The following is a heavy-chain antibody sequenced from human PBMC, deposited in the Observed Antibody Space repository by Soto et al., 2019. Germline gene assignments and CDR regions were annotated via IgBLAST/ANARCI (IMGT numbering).Heavy chain of an antibody. CDR1: GGSISGYY. Sequence: PSETLSLTCTVSGGSISGYYWNWIRQPPGKGLEWIGYIYYSGSTNYNPSLKSRVTISVDTSKNQFSLKLSSVTAADTAVYYCARDPGYSGYAWDYWGQGTLVTVSS. CDR3: ARDPGYSGYAWDY. D-gene: IGHD5-12*01. V-gene: IGHV4-59*01. CDR2: IYYSGST. J-gene: IGHJ4*02.